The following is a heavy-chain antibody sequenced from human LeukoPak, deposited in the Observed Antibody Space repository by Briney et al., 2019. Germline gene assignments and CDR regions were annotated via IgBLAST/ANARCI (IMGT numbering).Heavy chain of an antibody. J-gene: IGHJ4*02. Sequence: RPSETLSLTCAVYGGSFSGYYWSWIRQPPGKGLEWIGEINHSGSTNYNPSLKSRVTISVDTSKNQFSLKLSSVTAADTAVYYCARTPPGNVWGSYRYFDYWGQGTLVTVSS. CDR2: INHSGST. CDR1: GGSFSGYY. V-gene: IGHV4-34*01. D-gene: IGHD3-16*02. CDR3: ARTPPGNVWGSYRYFDY.